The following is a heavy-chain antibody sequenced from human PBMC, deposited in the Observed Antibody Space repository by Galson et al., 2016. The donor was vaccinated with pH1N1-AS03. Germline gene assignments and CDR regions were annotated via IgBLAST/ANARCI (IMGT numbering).Heavy chain of an antibody. Sequence: LSLTCDVSGYSISTGYYWGWIRQPPGKGLEWIGSIYHTGTSHYNPSVKSRVIISVDTSKNQFALKLSSVSAADTAVYYCVRGGREIRSDAIFPGGADSWGRGTLVSVSS. CDR1: GYSISTGYY. CDR2: IYHTGTS. D-gene: IGHD2-15*01. J-gene: IGHJ4*02. V-gene: IGHV4-38-2*01. CDR3: VRGGREIRSDAIFPGGADS.